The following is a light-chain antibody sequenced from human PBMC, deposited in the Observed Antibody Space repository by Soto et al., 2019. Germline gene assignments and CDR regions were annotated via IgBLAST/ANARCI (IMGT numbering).Light chain of an antibody. J-gene: IGLJ2*01. V-gene: IGLV2-14*01. CDR2: GVS. CDR3: SSYTSTNTLV. CDR1: SSDVGDYNY. Sequence: QSALTQPASVSGSPGQSITISCTGTSSDVGDYNYVSWNQQHPGKAPKLIIYGVSNRPSGISNRFSGSKSGNTASLTISGLQAEDEADYYCSSYTSTNTLVFGGGTKVTVL.